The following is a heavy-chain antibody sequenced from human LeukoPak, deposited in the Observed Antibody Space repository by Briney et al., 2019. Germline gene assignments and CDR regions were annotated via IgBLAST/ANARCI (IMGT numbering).Heavy chain of an antibody. CDR2: IRYDGSNK. D-gene: IGHD3-3*01. V-gene: IGHV3-30*02. Sequence: GGSLRLSCAASGFTFSSYAMHWVRQAPGKGLEGVAFIRYDGSNKYYADSVKGRFTISRDNSKNTLYLQMNSLRAEDTAVYYCAKDDGFWSGYSFDYWGQGTLVTVSS. CDR3: AKDDGFWSGYSFDY. J-gene: IGHJ4*02. CDR1: GFTFSSYA.